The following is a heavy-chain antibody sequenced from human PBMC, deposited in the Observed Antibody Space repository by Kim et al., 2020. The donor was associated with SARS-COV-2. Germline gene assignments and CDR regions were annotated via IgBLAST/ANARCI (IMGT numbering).Heavy chain of an antibody. CDR3: ARARLYYDSSGSHFDY. V-gene: IGHV1-69*13. J-gene: IGHJ4*02. D-gene: IGHD3-22*01. Sequence: SVKVSCKASGGTFSSYAISWVRQAPGQGLEWMGGIIPIFGTANYAQKFQGRVTITADESTSTAYMELSSLRSEDTAVYYCARARLYYDSSGSHFDYWGQGTLVTVSS. CDR2: IIPIFGTA. CDR1: GGTFSSYA.